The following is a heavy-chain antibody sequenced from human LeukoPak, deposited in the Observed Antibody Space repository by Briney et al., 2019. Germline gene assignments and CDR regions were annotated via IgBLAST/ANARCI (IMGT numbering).Heavy chain of an antibody. V-gene: IGHV4-59*01. CDR3: ARSGYSYGYFARYYLDY. CDR2: VYYSGST. D-gene: IGHD5-18*01. CDR1: GGSISSYY. Sequence: SETLSLTCTVSGGSISSYYWSWIRQPPGKGLEWIGYVYYSGSTNYNPSLKSRVTISVDTSKNQFSLKLSSVTAADTAVYYCARSGYSYGYFARYYLDYWGQGTLVTVSS. J-gene: IGHJ4*02.